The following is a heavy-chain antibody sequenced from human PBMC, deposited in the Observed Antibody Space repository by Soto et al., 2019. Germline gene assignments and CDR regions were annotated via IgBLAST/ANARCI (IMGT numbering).Heavy chain of an antibody. Sequence: GSLRLACAASGFTFSSYAMHWVRQAPGKGLEWVAVISYDGSNKYYADSVKGRFTISRDNSKNTLYLQMNSLRAEDTAVYYCARAITMIVVVPYYWGQGTLVTVSS. V-gene: IGHV3-30-3*01. J-gene: IGHJ4*02. CDR2: ISYDGSNK. CDR1: GFTFSSYA. D-gene: IGHD3-22*01. CDR3: ARAITMIVVVPYY.